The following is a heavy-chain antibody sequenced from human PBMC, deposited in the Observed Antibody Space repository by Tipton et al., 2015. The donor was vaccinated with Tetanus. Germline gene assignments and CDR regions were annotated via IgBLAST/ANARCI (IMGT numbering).Heavy chain of an antibody. V-gene: IGHV4-34*10. CDR3: ARSISAGSVWPYEH. Sequence: LVKPSETLSLTCGVFGDYLSDYYWTWVRQPPGKGLEWIGEIHRGGSTNYNPSLKSRVSMPVDTAKNRFSLTLTSVTAADMAVYYCARSISAGSVWPYEHWGQGTLVTVSS. D-gene: IGHD6-13*01. CDR1: GDYLSDYY. CDR2: IHRGGST. J-gene: IGHJ4*02.